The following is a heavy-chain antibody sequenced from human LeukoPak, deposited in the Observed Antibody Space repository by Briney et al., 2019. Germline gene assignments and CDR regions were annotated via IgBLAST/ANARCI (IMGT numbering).Heavy chain of an antibody. CDR3: ARGFYCSSTSCSYAFDI. Sequence: ASVKVSCKASGYTFTSYGISWVRQAHGQGLECMGWISAYNGNTNYAQKLQGRVTMTTDTSTSTAYMELRSLRSDDTAVYYCARGFYCSSTSCSYAFDIWGQGTMVTVSS. J-gene: IGHJ3*02. CDR2: ISAYNGNT. D-gene: IGHD2-2*01. CDR1: GYTFTSYG. V-gene: IGHV1-18*01.